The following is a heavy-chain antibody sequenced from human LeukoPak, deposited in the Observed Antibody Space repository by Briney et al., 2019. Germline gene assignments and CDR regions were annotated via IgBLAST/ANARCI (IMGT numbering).Heavy chain of an antibody. J-gene: IGHJ4*02. CDR1: GGSISSITYY. D-gene: IGHD2-2*01. Sequence: SGTLSLTCTVSGGSISSITYYWGWIRQPPGKGLEWIGSVYYTGSTYYNPSLKSRVTISVDTSKNQFSLKLNSVTAADTAVYYCARHDCSSTICRCFDYWGQGTLVTVSS. V-gene: IGHV4-39*01. CDR2: VYYTGST. CDR3: ARHDCSSTICRCFDY.